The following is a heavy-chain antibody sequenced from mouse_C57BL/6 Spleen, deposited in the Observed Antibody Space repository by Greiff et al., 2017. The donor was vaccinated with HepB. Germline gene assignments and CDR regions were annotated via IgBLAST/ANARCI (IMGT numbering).Heavy chain of an antibody. CDR2: IDPENGDT. J-gene: IGHJ3*01. V-gene: IGHV14-4*01. Sequence: EVQLKQSGAELVRPGASVKLSCTASGFNIKDDYMHWVKQRPEQGLEWIGWIDPENGDTEYASKFQGKATITADTSSNTAYLQLSSLTSEDTAVYYCTRPGIYDGYYTSAYWGQGTLVTVSA. D-gene: IGHD2-3*01. CDR3: TRPGIYDGYYTSAY. CDR1: GFNIKDDY.